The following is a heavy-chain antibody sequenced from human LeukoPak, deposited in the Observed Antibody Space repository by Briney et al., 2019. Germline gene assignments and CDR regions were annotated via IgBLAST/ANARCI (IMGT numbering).Heavy chain of an antibody. V-gene: IGHV1-69*04. Sequence: ASVKVSCKASGGTFSSYAISWVRQAPGQGLEWMGRIIPILGTANYAQKFQGRVTITADKSTSTAYMELSSLRSEDTAVYYCARDSGSYGGGHWFDPWGQGTLVTVSS. D-gene: IGHD1-26*01. CDR3: ARDSGSYGGGHWFDP. CDR1: GGTFSSYA. J-gene: IGHJ5*02. CDR2: IIPILGTA.